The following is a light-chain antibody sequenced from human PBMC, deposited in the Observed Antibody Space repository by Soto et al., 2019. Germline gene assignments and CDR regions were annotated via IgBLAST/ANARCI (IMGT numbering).Light chain of an antibody. CDR1: QSVSSSY. V-gene: IGKV3-20*01. Sequence: EIVLTQSTGTLSLSPGERATLSCRASQSVSSSYLAWYQQKPGQAPRLLIYGASSRATGIPDRFSGSGSGTDFTLTISRLEPEDFAVYYCQQYGSSPFTFGPGTKVYIK. CDR3: QQYGSSPFT. CDR2: GAS. J-gene: IGKJ3*01.